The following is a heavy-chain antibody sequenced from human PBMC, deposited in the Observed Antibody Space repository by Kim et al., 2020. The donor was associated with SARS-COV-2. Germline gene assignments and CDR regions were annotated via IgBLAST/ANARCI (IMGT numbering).Heavy chain of an antibody. CDR3: ARERYDILTGRHYGMDV. J-gene: IGHJ6*02. V-gene: IGHV1-8*01. D-gene: IGHD3-9*01. CDR1: GYTFTSYD. CDR2: MNPNSGNT. Sequence: ASVKVSCKASGYTFTSYDINWVRQATGQGLEWMGWMNPNSGNTGYAQKFQGRVTMTRNTSISTAYMELSSLRSEDTAVYYCARERYDILTGRHYGMDVGGQGTTVTVSS.